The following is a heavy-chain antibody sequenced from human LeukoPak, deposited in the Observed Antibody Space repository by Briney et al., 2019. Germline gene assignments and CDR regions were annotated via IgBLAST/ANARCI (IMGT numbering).Heavy chain of an antibody. V-gene: IGHV3-9*01. CDR3: TKDKGGHGSGSYIWAGMDV. Sequence: GRSLPLSCAASGFSFQDYAMHWVRQAPAKGLEGVSGISWNSGNIGYADSVKGRFTISRDNAKNSLYLQMNSLRAEDTALYYCTKDKGGHGSGSYIWAGMDVWGQGTTVTVSS. J-gene: IGHJ6*02. CDR2: ISWNSGNI. CDR1: GFSFQDYA. D-gene: IGHD3-10*01.